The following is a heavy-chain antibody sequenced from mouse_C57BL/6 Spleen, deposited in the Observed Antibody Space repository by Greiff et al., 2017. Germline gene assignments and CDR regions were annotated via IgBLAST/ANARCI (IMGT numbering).Heavy chain of an antibody. CDR1: GFTFSDYG. J-gene: IGHJ4*01. CDR3: ARSGTVVPYYYAMDY. D-gene: IGHD1-1*01. CDR2: ISNLAYSI. Sequence: EVQVVESGGGLVQPGGSLKLSCAASGFTFSDYGMAWVRQAPRKGPEWVAFISNLAYSIYYADTVTGRFTISRENAKNTLYLEMSSLRSEDTAMYYCARSGTVVPYYYAMDYWGQGTSVTVSS. V-gene: IGHV5-15*01.